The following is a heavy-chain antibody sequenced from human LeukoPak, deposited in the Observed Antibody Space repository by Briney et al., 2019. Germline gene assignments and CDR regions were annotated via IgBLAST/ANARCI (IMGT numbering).Heavy chain of an antibody. J-gene: IGHJ4*02. V-gene: IGHV4-4*07. CDR3: ARDPIYCSSTSCPSSD. Sequence: SETLSLTCTVSGGSISSYYWSWLRQPAGKGLEWIGRIYTSGSTNYNPSLKSRVTMSVDTSKNQFSLKLSSVTAADTAVYYCARDPIYCSSTSCPSSDWGQGTLVTVSS. CDR2: IYTSGST. D-gene: IGHD2-2*01. CDR1: GGSISSYY.